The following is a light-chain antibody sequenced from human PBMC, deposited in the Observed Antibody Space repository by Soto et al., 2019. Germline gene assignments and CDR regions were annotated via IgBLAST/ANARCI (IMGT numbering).Light chain of an antibody. J-gene: IGKJ2*01. Sequence: EIVMTQSPASLSVSPGETATLSCRASQSISNSLAWYQQKPGQAPSLLIYGASTRATGIPARFSGSGSGTEFTLSISSLQSEDSALYYCQQYNNWPPRTFGQGTKLEIK. CDR1: QSISNS. CDR3: QQYNNWPPRT. CDR2: GAS. V-gene: IGKV3-15*01.